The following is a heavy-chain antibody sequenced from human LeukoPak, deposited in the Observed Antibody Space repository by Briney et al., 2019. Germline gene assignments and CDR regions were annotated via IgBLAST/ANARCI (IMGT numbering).Heavy chain of an antibody. CDR1: GGSISSYY. CDR3: ARSPHYYDSSGYYYFWFDP. D-gene: IGHD3-22*01. V-gene: IGHV4-59*01. Sequence: SETLSLTCTVSGGSISSYYWSWIRQPPGKGLEWIGYIYYSGSTNYNPSLKSRVTISVDTSKNQFSLKLSSVTAADTAVYYCARSPHYYDSSGYYYFWFDPWGQGTLVTVSS. CDR2: IYYSGST. J-gene: IGHJ5*02.